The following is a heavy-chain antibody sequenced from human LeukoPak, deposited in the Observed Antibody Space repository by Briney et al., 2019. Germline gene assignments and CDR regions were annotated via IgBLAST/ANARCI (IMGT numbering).Heavy chain of an antibody. CDR2: ISHSGST. Sequence: ASETLSLTCTVSGYSISSGYYWGWIRQPPGKGLEWIGSISHSGSTYYNPSLKSRVTMSIDTSKKQFSLKLSSVTAADTAVYYCAREFRDIVATKFDYWGQGTLVTVSS. CDR3: AREFRDIVATKFDY. V-gene: IGHV4-38-2*02. J-gene: IGHJ4*02. D-gene: IGHD5-12*01. CDR1: GYSISSGYY.